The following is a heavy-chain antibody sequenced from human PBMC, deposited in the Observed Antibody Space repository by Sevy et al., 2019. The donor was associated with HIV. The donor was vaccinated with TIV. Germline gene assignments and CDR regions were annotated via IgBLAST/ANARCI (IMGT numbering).Heavy chain of an antibody. J-gene: IGHJ4*02. V-gene: IGHV3-30*09. CDR2: ISPDVSRK. D-gene: IGHD3-10*01. CDR3: ARDARGEAVLPDY. Sequence: GGSLRLSCSASGFNYSTYAMHWVRQAPGKGLEWVAVISPDVSRKYYAASVRGRFAISRDNSKNTLSLQMSSLRGEDTAVYYCARDARGEAVLPDYWGQGTLVTVSS. CDR1: GFNYSTYA.